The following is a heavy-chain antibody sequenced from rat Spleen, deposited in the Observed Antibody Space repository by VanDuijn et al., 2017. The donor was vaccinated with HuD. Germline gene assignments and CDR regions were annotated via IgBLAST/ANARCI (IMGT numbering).Heavy chain of an antibody. Sequence: EVQLVESDGGLVQPGRSLKLSCAASGFTFSDYYMAWVRQAPTKGLEWVATISYEGSSTYYRDSVKGRFTISRDNAKTTLYLQMDSLRSEDTATYYCARPSYGYPFAYWGQGTLVTVSS. CDR3: ARPSYGYPFAY. J-gene: IGHJ3*01. CDR2: ISYEGSST. D-gene: IGHD1-7*01. V-gene: IGHV5-7*01. CDR1: GFTFSDYY.